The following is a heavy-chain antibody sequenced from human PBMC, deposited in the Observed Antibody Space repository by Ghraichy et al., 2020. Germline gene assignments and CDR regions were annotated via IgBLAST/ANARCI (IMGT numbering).Heavy chain of an antibody. Sequence: SETLSLTCTVSGGSISSYYWSWIRHPPGKGLEWIGYIYTSGSTNYNPSLKSRVTISVDTSKNQFSLKLSSVTAADTAVYYCARGYYDSSGYFGFWNENTEGPKTKYYFDYWGQGTLVTVSS. D-gene: IGHD3-22*01. CDR3: ARGYYDSSGYFGFWNENTEGPKTKYYFDY. CDR1: GGSISSYY. V-gene: IGHV4-4*09. J-gene: IGHJ4*02. CDR2: IYTSGST.